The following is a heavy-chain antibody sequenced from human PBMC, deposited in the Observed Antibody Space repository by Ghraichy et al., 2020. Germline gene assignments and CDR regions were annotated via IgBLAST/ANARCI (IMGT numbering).Heavy chain of an antibody. CDR1: GFTFSSYS. CDR2: ISSSSSYI. CDR3: ASKRNDAFDI. J-gene: IGHJ3*02. V-gene: IGHV3-21*01. Sequence: GGSLRLSCAASGFTFSSYSMNWVRQAPGKGLEWVSSISSSSSYIYYADSVNGRFTISRDNAKNSLYLQMNSLRAEDTAVYYCASKRNDAFDIWGQGTMVTVSS.